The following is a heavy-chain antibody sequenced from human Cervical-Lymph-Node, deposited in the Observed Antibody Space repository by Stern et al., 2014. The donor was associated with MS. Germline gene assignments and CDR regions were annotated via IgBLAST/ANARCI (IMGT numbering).Heavy chain of an antibody. J-gene: IGHJ3*02. V-gene: IGHV1-69*01. Sequence: VQLVESGAEVKKPASSVTVSCKASGGSFTTYAISWVRQAPGQGVEWMGGIIPLLGTANYAQKFQGRVTITADQSIKTVYLEVSSLRPEDTAVYYCARDQHHTGSGSYAFDIWGQGTMVIVSS. CDR2: IIPLLGTA. CDR1: GGSFTTYA. CDR3: ARDQHHTGSGSYAFDI. D-gene: IGHD3-10*01.